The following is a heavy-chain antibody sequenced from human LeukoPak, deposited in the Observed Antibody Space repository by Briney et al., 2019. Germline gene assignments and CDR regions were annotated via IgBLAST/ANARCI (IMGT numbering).Heavy chain of an antibody. D-gene: IGHD6-13*01. V-gene: IGHV1-18*01. CDR2: ISAYNGNT. CDR3: ARGAPEGSGWYAAYYYGMDV. CDR1: GYTFTSYG. Sequence: ASVKVSCKASGYTFTSYGISWVRQAPGQGLEWMGWISAYNGNTNYAQKLQGRVTMTTDTSTSTAYMELRSLRSDDTAVYYCARGAPEGSGWYAAYYYGMDVWGQGTTVTVSS. J-gene: IGHJ6*02.